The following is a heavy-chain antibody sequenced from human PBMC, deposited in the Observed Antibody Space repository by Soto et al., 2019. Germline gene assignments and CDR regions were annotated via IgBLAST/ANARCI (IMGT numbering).Heavy chain of an antibody. J-gene: IGHJ5*02. CDR3: ARSQRGSSPVNWFDP. V-gene: IGHV1-2*04. D-gene: IGHD2-15*01. Sequence: ASVKVSCKASGYTFTGYYMHWVRQAPGQGLEWMGWINPNSGGTNYAQKFQGWVTMTRDTSISTAYMELSRLRSDDTAVYYCARSQRGSSPVNWFDPWGQGTLVTVSS. CDR1: GYTFTGYY. CDR2: INPNSGGT.